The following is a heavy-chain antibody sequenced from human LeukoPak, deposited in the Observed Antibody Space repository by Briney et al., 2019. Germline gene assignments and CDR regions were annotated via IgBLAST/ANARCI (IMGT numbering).Heavy chain of an antibody. D-gene: IGHD6-6*01. CDR2: IYYSGST. CDR1: GGSISSYY. Sequence: PSETLSLTCTVSGGSISSYYWSWIRQPPGKGLEWIGYIYYSGSTNYNPSLKSRVTISVDTSKNQFSLKLSSVTAADTAVYYCARESGSSSKAFDIWGQGTMVTVSS. J-gene: IGHJ3*02. V-gene: IGHV4-59*01. CDR3: ARESGSSSKAFDI.